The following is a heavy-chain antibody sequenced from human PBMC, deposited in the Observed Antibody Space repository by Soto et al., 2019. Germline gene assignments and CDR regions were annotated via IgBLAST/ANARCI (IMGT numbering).Heavy chain of an antibody. Sequence: ASVKVSCKASGYTFTGYYMHWARQAPGQGLEWMGWINPNSGGTNYAQKFQGRVTMTRDTSISTAYMELSRLRSDDTAVYYCARGVGPDCTNGVCALYYYYYYGMDVWGQGTTVTVSS. CDR1: GYTFTGYY. D-gene: IGHD2-8*01. CDR3: ARGVGPDCTNGVCALYYYYYYGMDV. J-gene: IGHJ6*02. V-gene: IGHV1-2*02. CDR2: INPNSGGT.